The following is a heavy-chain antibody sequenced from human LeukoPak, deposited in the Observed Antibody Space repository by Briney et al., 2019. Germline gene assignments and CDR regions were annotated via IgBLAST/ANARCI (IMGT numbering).Heavy chain of an antibody. CDR2: INAGNGNT. V-gene: IGHV1-3*01. CDR1: GYTFTSYA. D-gene: IGHD6-13*01. CDR3: AISRGQQLAPEAPYYYGMDV. Sequence: ASVKVSCKASGYTFTSYAVHWVRQAPGQRLEWMGWINAGNGNTKYSQKFQGRVTITRDTSASTAYMELSSLRSEDTAVYYCAISRGQQLAPEAPYYYGMDVWGKGTTVTVSS. J-gene: IGHJ6*04.